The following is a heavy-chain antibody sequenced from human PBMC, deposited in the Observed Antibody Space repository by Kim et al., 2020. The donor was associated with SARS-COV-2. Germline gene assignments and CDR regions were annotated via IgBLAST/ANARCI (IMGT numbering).Heavy chain of an antibody. J-gene: IGHJ5*02. D-gene: IGHD3-22*01. V-gene: IGHV1-8*01. CDR3: ARGGYYDRRRFDP. Sequence: YAQKFQGRVTMTRNTSISTAYMELSSLRSEDTAVYYCARGGYYDRRRFDPWGQGTLVTVSS.